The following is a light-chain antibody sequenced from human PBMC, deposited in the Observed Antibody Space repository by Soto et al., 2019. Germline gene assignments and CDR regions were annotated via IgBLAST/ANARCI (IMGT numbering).Light chain of an antibody. Sequence: DIQMTQSPATLSAPVGDSVTITCRASQSISHWLAWYQQKPGKAPKFLIYDASSLESGVPSRFSGSGSGTEFTLTISSLQPDDFATYYCQQYDSVLGTFGPGTKVDI. V-gene: IGKV1-5*01. CDR3: QQYDSVLGT. CDR2: DAS. CDR1: QSISHW. J-gene: IGKJ1*01.